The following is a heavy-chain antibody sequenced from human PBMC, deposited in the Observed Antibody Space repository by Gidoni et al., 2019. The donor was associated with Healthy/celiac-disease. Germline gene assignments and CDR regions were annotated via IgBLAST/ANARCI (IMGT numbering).Heavy chain of an antibody. D-gene: IGHD3-22*01. CDR1: GYTFTSYD. Sequence: QVQLVQSGAEVKKPGASVKVSCKASGYTFTSYDINWVRQATGQGLEWMGWMNPNSGNTGYAQKFQGRVTMTRNTSISTAYMELSSLRSEDTAVYSCARGQYYYDSSGYYAFYYGMDVWGQGTTVTVSS. CDR2: MNPNSGNT. CDR3: ARGQYYYDSSGYYAFYYGMDV. V-gene: IGHV1-8*01. J-gene: IGHJ6*02.